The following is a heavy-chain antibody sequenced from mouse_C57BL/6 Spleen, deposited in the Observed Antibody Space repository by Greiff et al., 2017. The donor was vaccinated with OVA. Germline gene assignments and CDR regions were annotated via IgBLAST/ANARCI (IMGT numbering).Heavy chain of an antibody. CDR1: GYSFTGYF. V-gene: IGHV1-20*01. Sequence: VHVKQSGPELVKPGDSVKISCKASGYSFTGYFMNWVMQSHGKSLEWIGRINPYNGDTFYNQKFKGKATLTVDKSSSTAHMELRSLTSEDSAVYYCARWGYYGNYGLYYAMDYWGQGTSVTVAS. J-gene: IGHJ4*01. D-gene: IGHD2-1*01. CDR3: ARWGYYGNYGLYYAMDY. CDR2: INPYNGDT.